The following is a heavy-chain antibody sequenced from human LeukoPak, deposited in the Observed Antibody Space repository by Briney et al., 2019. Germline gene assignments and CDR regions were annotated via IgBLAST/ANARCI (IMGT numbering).Heavy chain of an antibody. Sequence: KAGGSLRLSCAASGFTFSSYSMNWVRQAPGKGLEWVSSISSSSSYIYYADSVKGRFTISRDNAKNSLYLQMNSLRAEDTAVYYCARAVKNYDILTGVTPPDYWGQGTLVTVSS. CDR2: ISSSSSYI. J-gene: IGHJ4*02. CDR3: ARAVKNYDILTGVTPPDY. V-gene: IGHV3-21*01. D-gene: IGHD3-9*01. CDR1: GFTFSSYS.